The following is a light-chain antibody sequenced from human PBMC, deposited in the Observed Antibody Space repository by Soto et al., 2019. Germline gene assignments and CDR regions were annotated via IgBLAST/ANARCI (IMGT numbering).Light chain of an antibody. CDR3: TSPTPGSLYV. J-gene: IGLJ1*01. Sequence: QSALTQPASVSGSPGQSITISCTGASGDVGAYNYVSWYQHHPGKAPKLIISDVSIRPSGVSDRFSGSKSGNTASLTISGLQAEDEADYFCTSPTPGSLYVFGTGTKVTVL. CDR2: DVS. V-gene: IGLV2-14*01. CDR1: SGDVGAYNY.